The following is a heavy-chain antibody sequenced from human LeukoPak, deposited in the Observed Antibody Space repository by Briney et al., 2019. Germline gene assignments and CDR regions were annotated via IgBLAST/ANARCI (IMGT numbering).Heavy chain of an antibody. J-gene: IGHJ4*02. D-gene: IGHD3-10*01. CDR3: ARDLIGGVRGVITYYFDY. Sequence: ASVKVSCKASGYTFTSYGISWVRQAPGQGLEWMGWISAYNGNTNYAQKLQARVTMTTDTSTSTAYMELRSLRSDDTAVYYCARDLIGGVRGVITYYFDYWGQGTLVTVSS. CDR1: GYTFTSYG. V-gene: IGHV1-18*01. CDR2: ISAYNGNT.